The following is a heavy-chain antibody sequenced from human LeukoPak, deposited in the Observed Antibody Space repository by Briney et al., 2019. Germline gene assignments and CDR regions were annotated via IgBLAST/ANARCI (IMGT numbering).Heavy chain of an antibody. CDR2: IYYTGST. CDR3: ARVGYCSHGSCLRLDWYFDL. J-gene: IGHJ2*01. D-gene: IGHD2-15*01. Sequence: SETLSLTCTVSGGSISSYYWNWIRQPPGKGLEWIGYIYYTGSTNYNPSLKSRVTISVDTSKNQFSLKLSSVTAADTAVYYCARVGYCSHGSCLRLDWYFDLWGRGTLVTVSS. V-gene: IGHV4-59*01. CDR1: GGSISSYY.